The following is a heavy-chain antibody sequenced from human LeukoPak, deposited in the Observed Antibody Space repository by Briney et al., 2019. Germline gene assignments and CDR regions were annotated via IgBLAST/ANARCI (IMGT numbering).Heavy chain of an antibody. D-gene: IGHD5-12*01. CDR2: LYYGGST. CDR1: GGSISSASSF. Sequence: SETLSLTCTVSGGSISSASSFWGWIRQPPGKGLGWIGTLYYGGSTYYNPSLKSRVTISVDTSKNQFSLKLSSVTAADTAVYYCAREWISGYNWFDPWGQGTLVTVSS. CDR3: AREWISGYNWFDP. V-gene: IGHV4-39*07. J-gene: IGHJ5*02.